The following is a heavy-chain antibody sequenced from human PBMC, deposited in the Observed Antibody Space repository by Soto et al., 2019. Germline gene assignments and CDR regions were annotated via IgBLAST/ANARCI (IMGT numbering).Heavy chain of an antibody. Sequence: GGSLRLSCAASGFTFSDHYMDWVRQAPGKGLEWVGRTRNKANSYTTEYASFVKGKFTITIDDSKTSMYLQMNSLKTEDTAVYYCARAALEWMDYGDYGGAFDIWGQGTMVTVSS. J-gene: IGHJ3*02. CDR2: TRNKANSYTT. D-gene: IGHD4-17*01. CDR3: ARAALEWMDYGDYGGAFDI. V-gene: IGHV3-72*01. CDR1: GFTFSDHY.